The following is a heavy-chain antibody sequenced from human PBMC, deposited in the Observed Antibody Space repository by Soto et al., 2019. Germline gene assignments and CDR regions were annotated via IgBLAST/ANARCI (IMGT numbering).Heavy chain of an antibody. D-gene: IGHD6-13*01. CDR1: GGSISSYY. CDR2: IYYSGST. Sequence: QVQLQESGPGLVKPSETLSLTCTVSGGSISSYYWSWIRQPPGKGLEWIGYIYYSGSTNYNPSLKSRVTXXVXTXXNQFSLKLSSVTAADTAVYYCARVGSSSWDDAFDIWGQGTMVTVSS. J-gene: IGHJ3*02. V-gene: IGHV4-59*01. CDR3: ARVGSSSWDDAFDI.